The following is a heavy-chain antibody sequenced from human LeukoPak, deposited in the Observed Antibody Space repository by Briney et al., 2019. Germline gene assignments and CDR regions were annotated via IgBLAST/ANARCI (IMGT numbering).Heavy chain of an antibody. CDR1: GYTFTNYA. CDR3: ARDPRDSSSSPFDY. CDR2: INTNTGNP. J-gene: IGHJ4*02. D-gene: IGHD6-6*01. V-gene: IGHV7-4-1*02. Sequence: ASVKVSCKASGYTFTNYAMNWVRQAPGQGLEWMGWINTNTGNPTFAQGFTGRFVFSLDTSVNTAYLQISSLKAEDTAVYYCARDPRDSSSSPFDYWGQGTLVTVSS.